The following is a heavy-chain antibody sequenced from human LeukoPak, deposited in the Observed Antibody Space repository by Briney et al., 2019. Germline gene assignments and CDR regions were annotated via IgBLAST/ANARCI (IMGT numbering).Heavy chain of an antibody. Sequence: PSETLSLTCTVAGGSISTSSYYWGWIRQPPGKGLEWIGNMYQGGSTYFNPSLKSRVAISVDTSKNQFSLKVSSVTAADTAVYYCAREMGVRGVMDAFDIWGQGTIVTVSS. J-gene: IGHJ3*02. D-gene: IGHD3-10*01. CDR2: MYQGGST. CDR3: AREMGVRGVMDAFDI. CDR1: GGSISTSSYY. V-gene: IGHV4-39*07.